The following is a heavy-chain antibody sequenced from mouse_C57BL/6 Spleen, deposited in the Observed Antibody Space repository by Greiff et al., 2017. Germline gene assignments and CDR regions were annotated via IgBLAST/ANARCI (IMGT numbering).Heavy chain of an antibody. CDR3: ARHRDDYDGYWYFDV. CDR1: GFTFSSYT. D-gene: IGHD2-4*01. J-gene: IGHJ1*03. V-gene: IGHV5-9*01. CDR2: ISGGGGNT. Sequence: DVMLVESGGGLVKPGGSLKLSCAASGFTFSSYTMSWVRQTPEKRLEWVATISGGGGNTYYPDRVKGRFTISRDNAKNTLYLQMSSLRSEDTALYYCARHRDDYDGYWYFDVWGTGTTVTVSS.